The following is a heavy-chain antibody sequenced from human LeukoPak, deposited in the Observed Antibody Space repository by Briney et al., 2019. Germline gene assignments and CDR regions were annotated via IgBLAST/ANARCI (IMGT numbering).Heavy chain of an antibody. CDR1: GGSISSSSYY. J-gene: IGHJ3*02. CDR3: ARDHPIHIVVVTLDAFDI. V-gene: IGHV4-39*07. Sequence: SETLSLTCTVSGGSISSSSYYWGWIRQPPGKGLEWIGSIYYSGSTYYNPSLKSRVTISVDTSKNQFSLKLSSVTAADTAVYYCARDHPIHIVVVTLDAFDIWGQGTMVTVSS. D-gene: IGHD2-21*02. CDR2: IYYSGST.